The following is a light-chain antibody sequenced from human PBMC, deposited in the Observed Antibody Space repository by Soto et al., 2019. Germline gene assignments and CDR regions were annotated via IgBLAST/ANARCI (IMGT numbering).Light chain of an antibody. J-gene: IGKJ5*01. CDR2: AAS. CDR1: QSISSY. Sequence: IHMTQSPSSLSASVGDIVTITCRASQSISSYLNWYQQKPVKAPKLLIYAASSLQSGVPSRFSGSGAGTDFTLTISSLQHEDFALYHCQHSSKFGHGTRLEIK. CDR3: QHSSK. V-gene: IGKV1-39*01.